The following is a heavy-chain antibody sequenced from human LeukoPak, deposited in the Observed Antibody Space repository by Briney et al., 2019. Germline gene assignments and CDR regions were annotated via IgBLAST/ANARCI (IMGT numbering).Heavy chain of an antibody. CDR1: GFTFSSYW. CDR2: IKQDGNEK. CDR3: ARERRSSSWYNWFDP. V-gene: IGHV3-7*01. Sequence: GGSLRLSCAASGFTFSSYWMSWVRQAPGKGLEWVANIKQDGNEKYYVDSVKGRFTISRDNAKNSLYLQMNSLRAEDTAVYYCARERRSSSWYNWFDPWGQGTLVTVSS. J-gene: IGHJ5*02. D-gene: IGHD6-13*01.